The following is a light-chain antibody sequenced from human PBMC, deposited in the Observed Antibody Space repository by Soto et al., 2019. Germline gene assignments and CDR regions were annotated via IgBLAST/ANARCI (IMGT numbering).Light chain of an antibody. CDR3: QQRSSWPLT. V-gene: IGKV3-11*01. Sequence: EIVLTQSPATLSLSPGDRATLSCRASQSISTYLAWYQQKPGQAPRLLIFDASNRATGIPARFSGSGSGTDFSLTSSSVEPEDFAVYYCQQRSSWPLTFGGGTKVEI. J-gene: IGKJ4*01. CDR2: DAS. CDR1: QSISTY.